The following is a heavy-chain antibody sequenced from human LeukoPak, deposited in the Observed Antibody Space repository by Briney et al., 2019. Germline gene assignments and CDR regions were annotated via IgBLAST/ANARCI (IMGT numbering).Heavy chain of an antibody. Sequence: GGSLRLSCSASGFTFNRFYLHWVRQAPGKGLEFVSHISSNGATTYYADSVKGRFTISRDNSKNTLYLQMSSLRADDTAVYYCAKDSEPGGYYYDSSGYTSDYWGQGTLVTVSS. D-gene: IGHD3-22*01. J-gene: IGHJ4*02. V-gene: IGHV3-64D*06. CDR1: GFTFNRFY. CDR2: ISSNGATT. CDR3: AKDSEPGGYYYDSSGYTSDY.